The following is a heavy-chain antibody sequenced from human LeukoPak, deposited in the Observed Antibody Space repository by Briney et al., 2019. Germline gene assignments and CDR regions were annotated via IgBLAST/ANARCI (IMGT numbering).Heavy chain of an antibody. Sequence: GGSLRLSCAASGFTFSGSAMHWVCQASGKGLEWVGRIRSKANSYATAYAASVKGRFTISRDDSKNTAYLQMNSLRAEDTAVYYCARDRPDDSSGYYSVVYMDVWGKGTTVTVSS. CDR2: IRSKANSYAT. CDR3: ARDRPDDSSGYYSVVYMDV. J-gene: IGHJ6*03. D-gene: IGHD3-22*01. CDR1: GFTFSGSA. V-gene: IGHV3-73*01.